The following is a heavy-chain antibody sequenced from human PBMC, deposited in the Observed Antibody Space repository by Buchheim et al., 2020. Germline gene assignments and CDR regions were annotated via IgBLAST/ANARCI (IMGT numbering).Heavy chain of an antibody. J-gene: IGHJ4*02. V-gene: IGHV3-7*01. CDR3: AFGGTGVFEF. Sequence: EVQLVESGGDLVQPGGSLRLSCAASGFTFSTQWMSWVRQAPGKGLEWVANIKEDGSERNYVDSVKGRFTISRENAKNSLYLQMNILRAEDTAVYYCAFGGTGVFEFWGQGTL. CDR1: GFTFSTQW. CDR2: IKEDGSER. D-gene: IGHD3-16*01.